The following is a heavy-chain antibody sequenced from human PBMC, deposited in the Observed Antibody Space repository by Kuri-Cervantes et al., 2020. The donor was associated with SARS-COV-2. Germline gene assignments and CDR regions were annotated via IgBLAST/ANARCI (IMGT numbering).Heavy chain of an antibody. V-gene: IGHV4-30-2*03. CDR2: ISGDT. CDR1: GVSVTREGYS. Sequence: SQTLSLTCGVSGVSVTREGYSWNWVRQLPGKGLEWIGSISGDTSYNPSLDSRVTISLDTSRNQFSLKLSSVTAADTAVYYCARFRWFGELPTYYFDYWGQGTLVTVSS. CDR3: ARFRWFGELPTYYFDY. D-gene: IGHD3-10*01. J-gene: IGHJ4*02.